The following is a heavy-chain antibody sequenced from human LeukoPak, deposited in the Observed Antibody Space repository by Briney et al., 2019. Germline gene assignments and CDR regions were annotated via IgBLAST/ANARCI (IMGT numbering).Heavy chain of an antibody. Sequence: SETLSLTCTVSGGSISFRGYYWGWIRQPPGKGLEWIGTIHYGGSTYYNPSLKSRVTISVDTSRNQLSLKLSSVTAADTAVYYCARYTNSWSALMGIDYWGQGTLVTVSS. CDR3: ARYTNSWSALMGIDY. V-gene: IGHV4-39*01. D-gene: IGHD6-13*01. CDR1: GGSISFRGYY. CDR2: IHYGGST. J-gene: IGHJ4*02.